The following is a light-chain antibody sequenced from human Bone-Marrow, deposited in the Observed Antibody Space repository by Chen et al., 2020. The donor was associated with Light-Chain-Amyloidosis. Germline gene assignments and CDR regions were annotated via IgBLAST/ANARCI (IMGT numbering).Light chain of an antibody. CDR3: QSYDSSLSGSHVV. CDR1: SSNIGAGYD. V-gene: IGLV1-40*01. J-gene: IGLJ2*01. Sequence: QSVLTQPPPVSGAPGQRVTISCTGSSSNIGAGYDVHWYQRLPGTAPKLLIYGNSNRPSGVPDRFSGSKSGTSASLAITGLQAEDEADYYCQSYDSSLSGSHVVFGGGTKLTVL. CDR2: GNS.